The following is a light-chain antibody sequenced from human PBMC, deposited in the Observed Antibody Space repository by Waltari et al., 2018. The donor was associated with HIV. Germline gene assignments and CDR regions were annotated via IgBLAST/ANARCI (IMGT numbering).Light chain of an antibody. V-gene: IGKV2-30*01. J-gene: IGKJ1*01. Sequence: EAVLTQSPVSLSVALGRPASISCRSSQSLIYTDGNTYLNWFHQRPGQSPGRLIYKISNRDSGVPDRFSASGSVTEFTLHISRVEAEDVGIFYCMQSTHWPGTFGQGTKVEIQ. CDR3: MQSTHWPGT. CDR2: KIS. CDR1: QSLIYTDGNTY.